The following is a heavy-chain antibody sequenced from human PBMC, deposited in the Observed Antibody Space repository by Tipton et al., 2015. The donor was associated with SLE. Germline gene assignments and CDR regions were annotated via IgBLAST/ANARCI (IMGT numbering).Heavy chain of an antibody. CDR3: ATTVTTTPSYGAFDI. CDR1: GVSISSSY. CDR2: IYTSGAT. V-gene: IGHV4-4*07. J-gene: IGHJ3*02. Sequence: TLSLTCNVSGVSISSSYWSWIRQPAGKGLEWIGRIYTSGATDDNPSLKSRVTMSVDMSKNQIFLKMTSITAADTAMYYCATTVTTTPSYGAFDIWGQGTMVTVSS. D-gene: IGHD4-17*01.